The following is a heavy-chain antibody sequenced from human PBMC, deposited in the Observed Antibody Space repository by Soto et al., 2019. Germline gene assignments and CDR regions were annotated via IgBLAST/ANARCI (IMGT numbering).Heavy chain of an antibody. V-gene: IGHV1-8*01. CDR3: ARGVTAGVDY. CDR2: MQPSSGRT. J-gene: IGHJ4*02. CDR1: GYSFTSLD. D-gene: IGHD1-26*01. Sequence: QVQLVQSGAEVREPGASVKVSCKASGYSFTSLDINWVRQTTGQGLEWMGWMQPSSGRTGYAQKCQGRVTMTRDTSLNTAYMELSSLTSDGTAFYYCARGVTAGVDYWGQGTLVTVSS.